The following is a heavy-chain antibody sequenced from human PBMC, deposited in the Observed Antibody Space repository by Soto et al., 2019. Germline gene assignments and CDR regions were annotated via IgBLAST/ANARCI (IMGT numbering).Heavy chain of an antibody. CDR3: AKLTAA. D-gene: IGHD6-13*01. V-gene: IGHV3-23*01. CDR1: GFTFSAYV. Sequence: GGSLRLSCAASGFTFSAYVMSWVRQAPGXGXEXVSXXXSSGGGTYYADSVKGRFTVSRDNPKNKVYLQMNSLRDEDTAVYYCAKLTAAWGQGTLVT. J-gene: IGHJ4*02. CDR2: XXSSGGGT.